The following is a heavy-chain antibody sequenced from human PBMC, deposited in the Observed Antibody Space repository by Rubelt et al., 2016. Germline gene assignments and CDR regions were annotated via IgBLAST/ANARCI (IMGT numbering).Heavy chain of an antibody. D-gene: IGHD4-17*01. CDR3: ARDLVYGDYEGDRFPDY. J-gene: IGHJ4*02. Sequence: GKKPGASVKVSCKASGYTFTSYAMHWVRQAPGQRLEWMGWINAGNGNTKYSQKFQGRVTITRDTSASTAYMELSSLRSEDTAVYYCARDLVYGDYEGDRFPDYWGQGTLVTVSS. CDR2: INAGNGNT. V-gene: IGHV1-3*01. CDR1: GYTFTSYA.